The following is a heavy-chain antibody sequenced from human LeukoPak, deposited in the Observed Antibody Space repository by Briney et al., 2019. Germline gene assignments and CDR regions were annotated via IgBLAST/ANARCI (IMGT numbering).Heavy chain of an antibody. Sequence: GGSLRLSCAASEFTFNNYAVSWVRQAPGQGLEWVSTISGRGGITYYADSVKGRFTISRDNSKNTVFLQMNSLRVDDTAVYYCAKALRESHRPVYSYYYMDVWGKGTTVTVSS. CDR3: AKALRESHRPVYSYYYMDV. CDR2: ISGRGGIT. V-gene: IGHV3-23*01. CDR1: EFTFNNYA. D-gene: IGHD2-21*01. J-gene: IGHJ6*03.